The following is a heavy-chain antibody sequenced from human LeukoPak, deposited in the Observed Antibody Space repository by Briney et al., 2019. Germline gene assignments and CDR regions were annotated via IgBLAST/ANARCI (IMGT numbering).Heavy chain of an antibody. CDR2: FYHSGST. CDR3: ARHDFYSNYPHNWFDP. J-gene: IGHJ5*02. CDR1: AYSIGSGYY. D-gene: IGHD4-11*01. Sequence: SETLSLTCAVSAYSIGSGYYWGWIRQPPGKGLEWIGSFYHSGSTYYNPSLKSRVTISVDTSKNQISLKLSSVTAAVTAVYYCARHDFYSNYPHNWFDPWGQGTLVTVSS. V-gene: IGHV4-38-2*01.